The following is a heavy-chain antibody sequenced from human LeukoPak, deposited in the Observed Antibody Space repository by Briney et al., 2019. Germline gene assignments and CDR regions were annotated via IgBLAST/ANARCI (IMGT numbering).Heavy chain of an antibody. CDR2: IRSKANSYAT. J-gene: IGHJ4*02. CDR3: TRHAGYCSGSSCYNFDY. V-gene: IGHV3-73*01. Sequence: PGGSLRLSCAASGFTFSGSAMHWVRQASGKGLEWVGRIRSKANSYATAYAASVKGRFTISRDDSKNTAYLQMNSLKTEDTAVYYCTRHAGYCSGSSCYNFDYWGQGTLVTVSS. CDR1: GFTFSGSA. D-gene: IGHD2-15*01.